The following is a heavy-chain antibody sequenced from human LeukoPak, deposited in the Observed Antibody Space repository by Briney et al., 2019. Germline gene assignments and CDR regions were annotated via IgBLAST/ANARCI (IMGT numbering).Heavy chain of an antibody. CDR1: GGIFSSYT. CDR3: AREPGGSGTQIAGYFQY. Sequence: SVKVSCEASGGIFSSYTFSWVRQAPGQGLEWMGGIIPIFGTTNYAQEFQGRVTITADESTSTAYMELRSLRSEDTAVYYCAREPGGSGTQIAGYFQYWGQGTLVTVSS. J-gene: IGHJ1*01. CDR2: IIPIFGTT. D-gene: IGHD3-10*01. V-gene: IGHV1-69*13.